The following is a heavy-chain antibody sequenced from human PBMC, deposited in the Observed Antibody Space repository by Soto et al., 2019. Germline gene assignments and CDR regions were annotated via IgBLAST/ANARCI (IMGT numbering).Heavy chain of an antibody. CDR3: AREPNYFDY. CDR2: ISAYNGNT. J-gene: IGHJ4*02. CDR1: GYTFTSYG. V-gene: IGHV1-18*01. Sequence: QVQLVQSGAEVKKPGASVKVSCKASGYTFTSYGISWVRQAPGQGLEWMGWISAYNGNTKYAQKPPGRVTLTPDTSTRNGDKELRSLRSDDTAVYYCAREPNYFDYWGQGTLVTVSS.